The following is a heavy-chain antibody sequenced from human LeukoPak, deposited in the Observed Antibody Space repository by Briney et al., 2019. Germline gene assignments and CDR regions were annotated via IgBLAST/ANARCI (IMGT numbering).Heavy chain of an antibody. CDR2: ISWNSGSI. V-gene: IGHV3-9*01. CDR1: GFTFDDYA. D-gene: IGHD6-19*01. Sequence: GGSLRLSCAASGFTFDDYAMLWVRQAPGKGLEWVSGISWNSGSIGYADSVKGRFTISRDNAKNSLYLQMNSLRAEDTALYYCAKDDGWYIDYWGQGTLVTVSS. J-gene: IGHJ4*02. CDR3: AKDDGWYIDY.